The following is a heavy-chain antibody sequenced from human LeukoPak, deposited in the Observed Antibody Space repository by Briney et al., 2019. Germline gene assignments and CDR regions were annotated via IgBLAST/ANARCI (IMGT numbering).Heavy chain of an antibody. CDR1: GFTFSSYA. CDR3: ARYCSSSSCFSRWFDP. J-gene: IGHJ5*02. Sequence: GGSLRLSCAASGFTFSSYAMTGVRQAPGKGLEWVSTISGSGGTTYYADSVKGRFTISRDNSKNTLYLQMNSLRAEDTAVYYCARYCSSSSCFSRWFDPWGQRTLVTVSS. V-gene: IGHV3-23*01. CDR2: ISGSGGTT. D-gene: IGHD2-15*01.